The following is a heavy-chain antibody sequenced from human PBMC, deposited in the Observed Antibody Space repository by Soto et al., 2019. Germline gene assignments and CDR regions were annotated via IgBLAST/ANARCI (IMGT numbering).Heavy chain of an antibody. Sequence: QVQLVQSGAEVKKPGASVKVSCKASGYTFTSYGFTWVRQAPGHGLEWMGWISAYNGNTNYAQKLQGRVTMTTDTXXSXXXXXXXSLXXXXTXVYXCAXDXGSYALDYWGQGTLVTVSS. V-gene: IGHV1-18*01. J-gene: IGHJ4*02. CDR2: ISAYNGNT. CDR1: GYTFTSYG. D-gene: IGHD1-26*01. CDR3: AXDXGSYALDY.